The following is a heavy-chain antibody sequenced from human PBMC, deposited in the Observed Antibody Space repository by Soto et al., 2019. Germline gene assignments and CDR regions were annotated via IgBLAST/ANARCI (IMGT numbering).Heavy chain of an antibody. CDR3: VKARVQQWLVHYFDY. D-gene: IGHD6-19*01. CDR2: ISYDGSNK. V-gene: IGHV3-30*18. J-gene: IGHJ4*02. CDR1: GFTFSSYG. Sequence: QVQLVESGGGVVQPGRSLRLSCAASGFTFSSYGMHWVRQAPGKGLEWVAVISYDGSNKYYADAVKGRFTISRDNSMNTLYLQMNRRRAEDTAVYYCVKARVQQWLVHYFDYWGQGTLVTVSS.